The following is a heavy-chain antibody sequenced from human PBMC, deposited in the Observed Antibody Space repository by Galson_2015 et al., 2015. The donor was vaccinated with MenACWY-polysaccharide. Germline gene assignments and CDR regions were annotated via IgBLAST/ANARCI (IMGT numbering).Heavy chain of an antibody. CDR1: GFTFSTYW. J-gene: IGHJ3*01. CDR2: KKQSGSEK. Sequence: SLRLSCAASGFTFSTYWMTWIRQAPGKGLEWVATKKQSGSEKYYVDSVEGRFTVPRDNAKNSLYLQMNSLRAEDTAVYYCARARSWSGYFAFDFWGQGTMVTVSS. CDR3: ARARSWSGYFAFDF. D-gene: IGHD3-3*01. V-gene: IGHV3-7*01.